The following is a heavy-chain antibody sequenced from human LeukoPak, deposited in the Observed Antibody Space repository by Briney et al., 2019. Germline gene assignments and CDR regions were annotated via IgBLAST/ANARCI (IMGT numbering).Heavy chain of an antibody. D-gene: IGHD6-6*01. J-gene: IGHJ4*02. CDR3: AYSSSSPVYYFDY. CDR2: IIPIFGTA. Sequence: VKVSCKASGGTFSSYAISWVRQAPGQGLEWMGGIIPIFGTANYAQKFQGRVTITADESTSTAYMELSSLRSEDTAVYYCAYSSSSPVYYFDYWGQGTLVTVSS. CDR1: GGTFSSYA. V-gene: IGHV1-69*13.